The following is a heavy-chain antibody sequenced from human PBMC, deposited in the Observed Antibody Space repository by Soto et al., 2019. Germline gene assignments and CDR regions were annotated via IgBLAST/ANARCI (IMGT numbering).Heavy chain of an antibody. J-gene: IGHJ4*02. CDR1: GASISSYY. D-gene: IGHD3-3*01. CDR3: ARQRLERLPTYFDY. Sequence: ETLSLTCTVSGASISSYYWSWIRQSPGKGLEWIGHIHYSVSTNYSPSLKSRVTISVDTSKNQFSLKLRSVTAADTAAYYCARQRLERLPTYFDYWGQGTQVTVSS. V-gene: IGHV4-59*08. CDR2: IHYSVST.